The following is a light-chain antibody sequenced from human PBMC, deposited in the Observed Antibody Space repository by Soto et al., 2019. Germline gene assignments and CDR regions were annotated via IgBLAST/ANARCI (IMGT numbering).Light chain of an antibody. CDR2: AAS. CDR1: TSISSY. Sequence: DIQMTQSPSSLSASVGDRVTITCRSSTSISSYFNWYQQKPGKAPKLLIYAASSLQSGVPSRFRGSGSRTDFTLTISSPQPEDFATEYCHQSYSTHQSFGQGTKVEIK. CDR3: HQSYSTHQS. J-gene: IGKJ1*01. V-gene: IGKV1-39*01.